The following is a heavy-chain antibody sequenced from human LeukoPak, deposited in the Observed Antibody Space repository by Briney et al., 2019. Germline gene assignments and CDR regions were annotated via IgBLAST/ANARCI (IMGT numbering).Heavy chain of an antibody. V-gene: IGHV4-61*01. CDR1: GGSVSNSRYY. D-gene: IGHD5-24*01. Sequence: PSETLSLTCTVSGGSVSNSRYYWSWIRQPPGKGLEWIGYFYYTGSSNYNPSLKSRVTLSVDTSINQFSLKLNSVTAADTAVYYCASLSKGSRDGYPRDHWGQGTLVTVSS. CDR3: ASLSKGSRDGYPRDH. J-gene: IGHJ4*02. CDR2: FYYTGSS.